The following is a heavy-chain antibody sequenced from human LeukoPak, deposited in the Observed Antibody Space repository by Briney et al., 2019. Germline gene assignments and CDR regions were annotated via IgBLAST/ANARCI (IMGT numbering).Heavy chain of an antibody. CDR1: GFTFSSYA. CDR2: ISYDGSNK. J-gene: IGHJ4*02. V-gene: IGHV3-30-3*01. Sequence: PGRSLRLSCAASGFTFSSYAMHWVRQAPGKGLEWVAVISYDGSNKYYADSVKGRFTISRDNSKNTLYLQMNSLRAEDTAVYYCARDPRGIAAAGTAFDYWGQGTLVTVSS. D-gene: IGHD6-13*01. CDR3: ARDPRGIAAAGTAFDY.